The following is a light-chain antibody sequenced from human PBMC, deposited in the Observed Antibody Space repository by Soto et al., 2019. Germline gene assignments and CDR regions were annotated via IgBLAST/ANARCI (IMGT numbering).Light chain of an antibody. Sequence: QAVVTQPPSVSGAPGKRVTISCTGSSSNIGAGYDVHWYQQLPGTAPKLLIYGNSNRPSGVPDRFSGSKSGTSASLAITGLQAEDEADYYCQSYDSSLSGPWVFGGGTQLTVL. CDR1: SSNIGAGYD. CDR3: QSYDSSLSGPWV. V-gene: IGLV1-40*01. CDR2: GNS. J-gene: IGLJ3*02.